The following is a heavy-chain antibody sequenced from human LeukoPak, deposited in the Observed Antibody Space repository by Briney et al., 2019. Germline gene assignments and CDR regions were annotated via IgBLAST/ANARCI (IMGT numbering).Heavy chain of an antibody. J-gene: IGHJ5*02. V-gene: IGHV1-8*01. D-gene: IGHD2-2*01. CDR1: GYTFTSYD. Sequence: GASVKVSCKASGYTFTSYDINWVRQATGQGLEWMGWMNPNSGNSGYAQKLQGRVTMTRNTSISTAYMEPSGLRSENTAVYYCASVEVYWSSTSCYLGYNWFDPWGQGTLVTVSS. CDR2: MNPNSGNS. CDR3: ASVEVYWSSTSCYLGYNWFDP.